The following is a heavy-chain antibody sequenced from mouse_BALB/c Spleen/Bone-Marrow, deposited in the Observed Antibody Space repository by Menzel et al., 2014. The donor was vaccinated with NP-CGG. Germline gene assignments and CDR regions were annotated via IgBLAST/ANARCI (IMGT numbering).Heavy chain of an antibody. CDR2: IYPGGGHI. D-gene: IGHD2-3*01. CDR1: GYAFTNYW. J-gene: IGHJ4*01. Sequence: VQLQQSGAELVRPGTSVKISCKASGYAFTNYWLGWVKQRPGHGLEWIGNIYPGGGHIYYNEKFKGKATLTADKSSSTAYMQLSSLTSEDSAVYFCARRDYDGYPYAWDYWGQGTSVTVSS. CDR3: ARRDYDGYPYAWDY. V-gene: IGHV1-63*01.